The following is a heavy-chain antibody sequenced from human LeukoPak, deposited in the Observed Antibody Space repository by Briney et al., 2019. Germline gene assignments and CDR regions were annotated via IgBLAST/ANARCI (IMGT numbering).Heavy chain of an antibody. CDR3: ARGDYYDSSGYYRVIDY. CDR2: ISSSGSTI. V-gene: IGHV3-11*04. J-gene: IGHJ4*02. D-gene: IGHD3-22*01. CDR1: GFTFSDYY. Sequence: GGSLRLSCAASGFTFSDYYMSWIRQAPGKGLEWVLYISSSGSTIYYADSVKGRFTISRDNSKNTLYLQMNSLRAEDTAVYYCARGDYYDSSGYYRVIDYWGQGTLVTVSS.